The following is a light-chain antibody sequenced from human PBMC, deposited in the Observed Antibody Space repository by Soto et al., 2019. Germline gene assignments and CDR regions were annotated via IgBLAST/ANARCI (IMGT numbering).Light chain of an antibody. CDR1: QSVASY. V-gene: IGKV3-11*01. Sequence: EIVLTQSPDTLSLSPGDTATLSCRASQSVASYLAWYQQKPGQPPRLLMYHASNRATGIPARFSGSGSGTHFTLTITSLEPEDFAVYSCHHRDDWPRWSFGQGTKLEIK. CDR3: HHRDDWPRWS. CDR2: HAS. J-gene: IGKJ2*01.